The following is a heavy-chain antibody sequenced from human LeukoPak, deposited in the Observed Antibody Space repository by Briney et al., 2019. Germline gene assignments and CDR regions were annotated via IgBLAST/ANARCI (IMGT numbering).Heavy chain of an antibody. V-gene: IGHV3-9*03. CDR1: GFTFDDYA. CDR3: ARSTAKYYYYMDV. J-gene: IGHJ6*03. CDR2: ISWNSGSI. D-gene: IGHD2-15*01. Sequence: GGSLRLSCAASGFTFDDYAMHWVRQAPGKGLEWVSGISWNSGSIGYADSVKGRFTISRDNAKSSLYLQMNSLRAEDMALYYCARSTAKYYYYMDVWGKGTTVTVSS.